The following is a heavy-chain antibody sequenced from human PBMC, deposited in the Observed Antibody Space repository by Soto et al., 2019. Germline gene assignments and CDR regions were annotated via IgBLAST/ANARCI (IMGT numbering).Heavy chain of an antibody. Sequence: QVQLVESGGDVVQPGRSLRLSCAASGFACSSYAMHWVRQAPGKGLEWVAVISYNGDTTYYAESVKGRFTISRDNSKNTLYLQMNSLRAEDKAVYYCARDQSPGPPDYCDYWGQGTLVTVSS. CDR3: ARDQSPGPPDYCDY. J-gene: IGHJ4*02. CDR2: ISYNGDTT. V-gene: IGHV3-30-3*01. CDR1: GFACSSYA.